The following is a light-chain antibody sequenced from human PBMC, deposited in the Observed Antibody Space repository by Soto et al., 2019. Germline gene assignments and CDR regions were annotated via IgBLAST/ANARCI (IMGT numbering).Light chain of an antibody. CDR1: QSVGSN. Sequence: EIVMTQSPVTLSVSPGERATLSCRASQSVGSNLAWYQQKPGQVPRLLIYGASTRATGIPARFGGSGSGTELTLTISSLQSEDFAVYYCQQYNNWPPHTFGQGTKLEI. J-gene: IGKJ2*01. CDR3: QQYNNWPPHT. CDR2: GAS. V-gene: IGKV3-15*01.